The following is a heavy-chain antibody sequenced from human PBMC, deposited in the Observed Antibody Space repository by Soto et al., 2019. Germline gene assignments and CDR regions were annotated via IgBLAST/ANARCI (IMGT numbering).Heavy chain of an antibody. D-gene: IGHD3-22*01. CDR1: GGTFSSYA. V-gene: IGHV1-69*13. CDR3: ARDTHKYYYDSSGYSCPY. Sequence: SVNVSCKASGGTFSSYAISWVRQAPGQGLEWMGGIIPIFGTANYAQKFQGRVTITADESTSTAYMELSSLRSEDTAVYYCARDTHKYYYDSSGYSCPYWGQGTMGTVSA. CDR2: IIPIFGTA. J-gene: IGHJ4*02.